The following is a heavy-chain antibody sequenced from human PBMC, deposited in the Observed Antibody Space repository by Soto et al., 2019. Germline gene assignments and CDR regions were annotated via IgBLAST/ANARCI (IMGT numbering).Heavy chain of an antibody. D-gene: IGHD3-16*01. CDR3: ARGGGETTSLNYVMDV. CDR1: GFTFSDHY. Sequence: GGSLRLSCAASGFTFSDHYMDWVRQAPGKGLEWVGRTRNKANSYTTEYAASVKGRFTISRDDSKNSLYLQMNSLKTEDTAVYYCARGGGETTSLNYVMDVWGQGTTVTVSS. V-gene: IGHV3-72*01. CDR2: TRNKANSYTT. J-gene: IGHJ6*02.